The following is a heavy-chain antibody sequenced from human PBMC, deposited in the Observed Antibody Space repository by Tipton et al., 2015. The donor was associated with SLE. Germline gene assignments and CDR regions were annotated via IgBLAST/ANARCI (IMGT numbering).Heavy chain of an antibody. CDR2: INHSGST. CDR1: GASFSGYY. CDR3: AREVVVVAATRSENYFDF. V-gene: IGHV4-34*01. J-gene: IGHJ4*02. D-gene: IGHD2-15*01. Sequence: LRLSCAVYGASFSGYYWNWIRQPPGKGLEWIGEINHSGSTNYNPSLKSRVTISVDTSKNQFSLKLSSVTAADTAVYFCAREVVVVAATRSENYFDFWGQGTLVTVSS.